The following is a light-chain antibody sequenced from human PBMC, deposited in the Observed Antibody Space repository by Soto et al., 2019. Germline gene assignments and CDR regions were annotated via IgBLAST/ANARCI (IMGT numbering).Light chain of an antibody. CDR3: QKYYSAPWT. CDR2: GAS. CDR1: QDISNY. Sequence: DIQMTQSPSSLSASVGDRVTVTCRASQDISNYLAWYQQKPGKVPRLLIYGASTLQSGVPSRFSGSGSRTDFTLTISSLQPEDVATYYCQKYYSAPWTFGQGTKVDIK. V-gene: IGKV1-27*01. J-gene: IGKJ1*01.